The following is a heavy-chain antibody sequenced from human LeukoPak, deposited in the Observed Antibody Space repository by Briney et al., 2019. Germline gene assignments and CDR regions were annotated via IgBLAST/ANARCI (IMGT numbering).Heavy chain of an antibody. J-gene: IGHJ5*02. V-gene: IGHV3-64*02. CDR2: ISSNGGST. Sequence: GGSLRLSCAASGFTFSSYAMHWVRQAPGKGLEYVSAISSNGGSTYYADSVKGRFTISRDNSKNTLYLQMGSLRAEDTAVYYCTTSSGTYRFDPWGQGTLVTVSS. CDR3: TTSSGTYRFDP. D-gene: IGHD1-26*01. CDR1: GFTFSSYA.